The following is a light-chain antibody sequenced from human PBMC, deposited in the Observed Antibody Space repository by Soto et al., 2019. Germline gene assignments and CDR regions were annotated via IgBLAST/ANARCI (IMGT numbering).Light chain of an antibody. V-gene: IGKV1D-12*01. J-gene: IGKJ3*01. CDR3: QQANTFPPT. CDR2: AAS. CDR1: HGIGSS. Sequence: DIQMTQSPSSVSASVGDTVTITCRASHGIGSSLAWYQQKPGKAPNLLIYAASSLQSGVPSRFSGSGSGTDFTLTISSLQPEDFATYYCQQANTFPPTFGPGTNV.